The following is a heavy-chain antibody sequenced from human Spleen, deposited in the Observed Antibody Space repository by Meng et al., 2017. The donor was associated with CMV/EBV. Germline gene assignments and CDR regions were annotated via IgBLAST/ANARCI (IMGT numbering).Heavy chain of an antibody. Sequence: GESLKISCAASGFTFSSYAMSWVRQAPGKGLEWVSAISGSGGSTYYADSVKGRFTISRDNSNNTLYLQMHSLRGDDTAVYFCARGGITIFAPSDYWGQGTLVTVSS. CDR3: ARGGITIFAPSDY. J-gene: IGHJ4*01. CDR2: ISGSGGST. CDR1: GFTFSSYA. V-gene: IGHV3-23*01. D-gene: IGHD3-3*01.